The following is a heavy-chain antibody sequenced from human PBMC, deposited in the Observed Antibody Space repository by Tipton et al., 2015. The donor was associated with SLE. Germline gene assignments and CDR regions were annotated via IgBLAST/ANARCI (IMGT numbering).Heavy chain of an antibody. D-gene: IGHD1-7*01. CDR2: SYYSGRT. J-gene: IGHJ4*02. CDR3: ARGGTGTGTPFEY. V-gene: IGHV4-39*07. Sequence: TLSLTCTVSGGSISSSSYYWGWIRQPPGKGLEWIGSSYYSGRTYYSPSLKSRVTISVDTSKNQFSLNLRSVIAADTAVYYCARGGTGTGTPFEYWGQGTLVTVSS. CDR1: GGSISSSSYY.